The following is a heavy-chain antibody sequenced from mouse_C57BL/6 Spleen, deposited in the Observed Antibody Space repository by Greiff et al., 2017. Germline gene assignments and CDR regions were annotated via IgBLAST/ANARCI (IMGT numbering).Heavy chain of an antibody. Sequence: VQLQQSGPELVKPGASVKISCKASGYAFSSSWMNWVKQRPGKGLEWIGRIYPGDGDTNYNGKFKGKATLTADKSSSTAYMQLSSLTSEDSAVYFCARNYDYDVYFDYWGQGTTLTVSS. CDR2: IYPGDGDT. CDR3: ARNYDYDVYFDY. J-gene: IGHJ2*01. V-gene: IGHV1-82*01. CDR1: GYAFSSSW. D-gene: IGHD2-4*01.